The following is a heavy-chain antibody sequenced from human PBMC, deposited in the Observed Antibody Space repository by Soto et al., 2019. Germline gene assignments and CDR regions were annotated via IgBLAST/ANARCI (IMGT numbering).Heavy chain of an antibody. CDR1: GGSISSGGDS. D-gene: IGHD2-2*01. Sequence: TSETLSLTCAVSGGSISSGGDSCSWIRQPPGKGLEWIGYIYHSGSTYYNPSLKSRVTISVDRSKNQFSLKLSSVTAADTAVYYCARVPDRWGQGTLVTAPQ. CDR2: IYHSGST. CDR3: ARVPDR. V-gene: IGHV4-30-2*01. J-gene: IGHJ5*02.